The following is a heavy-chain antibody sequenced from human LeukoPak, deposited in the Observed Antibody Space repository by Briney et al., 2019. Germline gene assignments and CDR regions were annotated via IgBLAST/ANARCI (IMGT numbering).Heavy chain of an antibody. CDR1: GFTFSNYG. V-gene: IGHV3-30*02. CDR3: AKDSGDCTWNDEGNWFDL. D-gene: IGHD1-1*01. CDR2: IRYDGSNK. Sequence: GGSLRLSCAASGFTFSNYGMHWVRQAPGKGLEWVAFIRYDGSNKYYVDSVKGRFTISRDKSKNTLYLQMSRLRGEDTAIYYCAKDSGDCTWNDEGNWFDLWGQGTLVTVSS. J-gene: IGHJ5*02.